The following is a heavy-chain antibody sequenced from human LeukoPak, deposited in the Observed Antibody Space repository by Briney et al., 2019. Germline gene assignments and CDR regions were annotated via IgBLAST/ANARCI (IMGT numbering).Heavy chain of an antibody. D-gene: IGHD3-10*01. V-gene: IGHV1-69*04. J-gene: IGHJ6*02. CDR1: GGTFSTYA. CDR2: IIPILGIA. CDR3: AFVRSGVYGMDV. Sequence: GASVKVSCKASGGTFSTYAISWVRQAPGQGLEWMGRIIPILGIANYAQKFQGRVTITADKSTSTAYMELSSLRSEDTAVYYCAFVRSGVYGMDVWGQGTTVTVSS.